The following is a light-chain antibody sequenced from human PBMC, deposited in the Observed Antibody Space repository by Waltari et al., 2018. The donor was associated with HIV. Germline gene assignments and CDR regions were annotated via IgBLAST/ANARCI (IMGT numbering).Light chain of an antibody. Sequence: ETVMTQSPATLSVSPGETATLSCRASQNIGSNLAWYQQKPGQAPRLLIYSASTRATGFPARFSGSGSGTDFTLSISSLQSEDFAVYYCQQYSYWPLTFGGGTKVEIK. CDR2: SAS. V-gene: IGKV3-15*01. CDR3: QQYSYWPLT. CDR1: QNIGSN. J-gene: IGKJ4*01.